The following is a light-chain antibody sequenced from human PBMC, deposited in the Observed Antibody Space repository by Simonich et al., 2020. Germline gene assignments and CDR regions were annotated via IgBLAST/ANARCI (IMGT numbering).Light chain of an antibody. Sequence: AIQLTQSPSPLSASVGDRVTITCRASQGISSALAWYQQKPGKAPNLLIYDASSLESWVPSRFSGSGSGTDFTLTISSLQPEDFATYYCQQFNSYRITFGQGTRLEIK. CDR1: QGISSA. J-gene: IGKJ5*01. V-gene: IGKV1-13*02. CDR2: DAS. CDR3: QQFNSYRIT.